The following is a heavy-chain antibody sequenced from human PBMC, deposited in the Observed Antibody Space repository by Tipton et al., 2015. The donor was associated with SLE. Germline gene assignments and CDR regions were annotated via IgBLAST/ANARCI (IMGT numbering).Heavy chain of an antibody. J-gene: IGHJ4*02. CDR1: GGSISSSSYY. D-gene: IGHD6-13*01. CDR3: ARRGIPTVSYYFDY. V-gene: IGHV4-39*07. CDR2: IYYSGST. Sequence: TLSLTCTVSGGSISSSSYYWGWICQPPGKGLEWIGSIYYSGSTYYNPSLKSRVTISVDTPKNQFSLKLSSVTAADTAVYYCARRGIPTVSYYFDYWGQGTLVTVSS.